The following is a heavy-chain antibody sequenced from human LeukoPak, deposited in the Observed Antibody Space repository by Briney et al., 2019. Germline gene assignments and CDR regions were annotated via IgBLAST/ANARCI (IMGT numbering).Heavy chain of an antibody. D-gene: IGHD3-22*01. CDR1: GFTFSSYA. CDR2: ISGSGGST. V-gene: IGHV3-23*01. J-gene: IGHJ4*02. Sequence: GGSLRLSCAASGFTFSSYAMSWVRQAPGKGLEWVSAISGSGGSTYYADSVKGRFTISRDNSKNTLYLQMNSLRAEDTAVYYCAKGVYSSGYPYYFDYWGQGTLVTVSS. CDR3: AKGVYSSGYPYYFDY.